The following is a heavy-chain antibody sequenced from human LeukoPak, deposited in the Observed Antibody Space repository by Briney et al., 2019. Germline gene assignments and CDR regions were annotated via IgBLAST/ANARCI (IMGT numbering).Heavy chain of an antibody. V-gene: IGHV6-1*01. CDR1: GDSVTSNSTA. CDR2: TYYRTKWYT. J-gene: IGHJ5*02. CDR3: ARAFMADIAAAGTEEGWFDP. Sequence: SQTLSLSCAISGDSVTSNSTAWDWLRPSPSLGLEWLGRTYYRTKWYTDYVECGNTLTTINPDTSKNQFSLQLNSVTPEETAVYYCARAFMADIAAAGTEEGWFDPWGQGTLVTVSS. D-gene: IGHD6-13*01.